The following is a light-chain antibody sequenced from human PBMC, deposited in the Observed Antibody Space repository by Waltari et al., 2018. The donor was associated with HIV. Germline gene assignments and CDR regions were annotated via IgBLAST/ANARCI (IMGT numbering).Light chain of an antibody. V-gene: IGLV1-47*01. Sequence: SVLTQPPSASGTPGQRVTISCSGTSSNIGSTYVYWFQQLPGPAPNLLMYRNNQRPSGVPDRVSGSKSGTSASLAISGLRAEDEADYYCAAWDDSLSAVVFGGGTKLTVL. J-gene: IGLJ3*02. CDR2: RNN. CDR1: SSNIGSTY. CDR3: AAWDDSLSAVV.